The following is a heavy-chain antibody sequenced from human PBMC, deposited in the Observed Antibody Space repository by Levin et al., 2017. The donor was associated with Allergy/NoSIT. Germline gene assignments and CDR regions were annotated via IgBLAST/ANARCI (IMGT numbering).Heavy chain of an antibody. CDR2: IYYSGST. D-gene: IGHD3-10*01. CDR1: GGPLSSSSYY. CDR3: ARYFYSGSGSPY. Sequence: SQTLSLTCTVSGGPLSSSSYYWGWIRQPPGKGLEWIGNIYYSGSTFYNPSLKSRVTISVDTSNNQFSLKLSSVTAADTAVYFCARYFYSGSGSPYWGQGTLVTVSS. V-gene: IGHV4-39*01. J-gene: IGHJ4*02.